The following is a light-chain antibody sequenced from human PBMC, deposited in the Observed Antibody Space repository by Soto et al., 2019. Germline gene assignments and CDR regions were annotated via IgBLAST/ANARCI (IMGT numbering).Light chain of an antibody. V-gene: IGKV3-15*01. Sequence: EIVMTQSPATLSVSPGERATLSCRASQSVSSNLAWYQQKPGQAPRLLIYGASTRDTGIPARFSGSGSGTEFTLTISSLQSEDLAVYYCQQYNNWPGTFGPGTKVDIK. CDR3: QQYNNWPGT. CDR2: GAS. CDR1: QSVSSN. J-gene: IGKJ3*01.